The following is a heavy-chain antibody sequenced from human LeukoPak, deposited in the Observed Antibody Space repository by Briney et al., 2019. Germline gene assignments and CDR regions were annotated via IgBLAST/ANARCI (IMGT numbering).Heavy chain of an antibody. Sequence: GESLKISCKGSGYSFTSYWIGWVRQMPGKGLEWTGIIYPGDSDTRYSPSFQGQVTISADKSISTAYLQWSSLEASDTAIYYCARGFGYAGNYFDYWGQGTLVTVSS. D-gene: IGHD5-18*01. CDR2: IYPGDSDT. CDR1: GYSFTSYW. V-gene: IGHV5-51*01. J-gene: IGHJ4*02. CDR3: ARGFGYAGNYFDY.